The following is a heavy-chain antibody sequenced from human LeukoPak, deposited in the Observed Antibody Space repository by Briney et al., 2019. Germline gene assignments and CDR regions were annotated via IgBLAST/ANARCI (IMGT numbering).Heavy chain of an antibody. Sequence: PGGSLRLSCAASGFSFSSYTMNWVRQAPGKGLEWVSSIRSSSSYIYYADSLKGRFTISGDNAKNSLYLQMNSLRAEDTAVYYCARDPQGYSSSWFDYWGQGTLVTVSS. V-gene: IGHV3-21*01. CDR2: IRSSSSYI. CDR3: ARDPQGYSSSWFDY. D-gene: IGHD6-13*01. CDR1: GFSFSSYT. J-gene: IGHJ4*02.